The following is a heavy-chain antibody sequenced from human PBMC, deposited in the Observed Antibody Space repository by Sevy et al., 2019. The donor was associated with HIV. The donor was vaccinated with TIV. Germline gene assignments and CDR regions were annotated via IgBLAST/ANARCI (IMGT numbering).Heavy chain of an antibody. V-gene: IGHV4-31*03. CDR1: GGSISSGGYY. Sequence: SETLSLTCTVSGGSISSGGYYWSWIRQHPGKGREWIGYIYYSGRTYYNPSLKSRVTISVDTSKNQFSLKLSSVTAAATAVNYFARAGYYDFWSGYLRDRLYFYYWGQGTLVTVSS. D-gene: IGHD3-3*01. J-gene: IGHJ4*02. CDR3: ARAGYYDFWSGYLRDRLYFYY. CDR2: IYYSGRT.